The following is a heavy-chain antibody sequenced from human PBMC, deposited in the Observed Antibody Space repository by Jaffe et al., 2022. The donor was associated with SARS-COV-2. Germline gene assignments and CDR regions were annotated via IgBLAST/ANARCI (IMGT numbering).Heavy chain of an antibody. CDR2: IYYSGST. CDR1: GGSISSSSYY. Sequence: QLQLQESGPGLVKPSETLSLTCTVSGGSISSSSYYWGWIRQPPGKGLEWIGSIYYSGSTYYNPSLKSRVTISVDTSKNQFSLKLSSVTAADTAVYYCARHGSGSYPNWFDPWGQGTLVTVSS. V-gene: IGHV4-39*01. J-gene: IGHJ5*02. CDR3: ARHGSGSYPNWFDP. D-gene: IGHD3-10*01.